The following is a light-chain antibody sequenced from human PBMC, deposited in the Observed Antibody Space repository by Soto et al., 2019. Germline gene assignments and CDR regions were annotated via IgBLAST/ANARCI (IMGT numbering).Light chain of an antibody. Sequence: QSALTQPASVSGSPGQSITIPCTGTSSNVGGYQYVSWYQQHPGKAPKLMIYEVSNRPSGVSNRFSGSKSGNTASLTISGLQPEDETDYYCSSYTSSYTLVFGTGTKVPS. CDR3: SSYTSSYTLV. V-gene: IGLV2-14*01. CDR2: EVS. CDR1: SSNVGGYQY. J-gene: IGLJ1*01.